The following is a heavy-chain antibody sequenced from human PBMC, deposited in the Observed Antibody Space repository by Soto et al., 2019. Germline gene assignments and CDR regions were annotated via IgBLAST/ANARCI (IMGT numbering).Heavy chain of an antibody. CDR2: INHSGST. CDR3: ARRTVSGWFFDS. J-gene: IGHJ4*02. V-gene: IGHV4-34*01. D-gene: IGHD6-19*01. CDR1: GGSFSGYY. Sequence: SETLCLTCAVDGGSFSGYYWSWIRQSPGKGLEWIGEINHSGSTNYNPSLKSRVTISVDTSKNQSSLRLRSVTAADTAVYYCARRTVSGWFFDSWGQGTLVTVS.